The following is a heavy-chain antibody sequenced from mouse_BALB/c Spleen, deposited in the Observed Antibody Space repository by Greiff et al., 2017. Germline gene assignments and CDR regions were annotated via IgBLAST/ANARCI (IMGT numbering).Heavy chain of an antibody. CDR1: GYTFTSYT. CDR3: ARRGTTFYAMDY. D-gene: IGHD2-14*01. Sequence: QVQLQQSAAELARPGASVKMSCKASGYTFTSYTMHWVKQRPGQGLEWIGYINPSSGYTEYNQKFKDKTTLTADKSSSTAYMQLSSLTSEDSAVYYCARRGTTFYAMDYWGQGTSVTVSS. CDR2: INPSSGYT. V-gene: IGHV1-4*02. J-gene: IGHJ4*01.